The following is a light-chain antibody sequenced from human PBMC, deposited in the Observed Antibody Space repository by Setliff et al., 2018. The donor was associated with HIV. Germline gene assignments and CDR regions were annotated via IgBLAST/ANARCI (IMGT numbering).Light chain of an antibody. CDR3: FLVKSGTIL. CDR2: DTT. J-gene: IGLJ2*01. V-gene: IGLV7-46*01. Sequence: QAVVTQEPSLTVSPGGTVTLTCGSSPGPVTSGHYPYWLQLKPGQAPRTLIFDTTNRHSWAPARFSGSLLGGKAALTLSCAHPSDEAEYYCFLVKSGTILFGGGTKVTVL. CDR1: PGPVTSGHY.